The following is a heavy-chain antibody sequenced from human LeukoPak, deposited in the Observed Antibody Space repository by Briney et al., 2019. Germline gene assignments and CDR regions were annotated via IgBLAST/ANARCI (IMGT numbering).Heavy chain of an antibody. CDR2: TYYRSKWYN. D-gene: IGHD4/OR15-4a*01. CDR3: ARDGGDSAALTAFDY. J-gene: IGHJ4*02. V-gene: IGHV6-1*01. Sequence: TSQTLSLTCAISRDSVSSNSAAWNWIRQSPSRGLEWLGRTYYRSKWYNDYAVSVRSRMTINPDTSKNQFSLQLNSVTPEDTAVYYCARDGGDSAALTAFDYWGQGTLVTVSS. CDR1: RDSVSSNSAA.